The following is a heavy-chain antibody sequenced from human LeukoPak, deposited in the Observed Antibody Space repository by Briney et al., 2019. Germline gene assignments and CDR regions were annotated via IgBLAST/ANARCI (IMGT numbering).Heavy chain of an antibody. CDR1: GGSISSYY. CDR3: ARQQYSSSPWAWFDP. J-gene: IGHJ5*02. Sequence: PSETLSLTCAVSGGSISSYYWSWIRQPPGKGLEWIGNIYTSGSTNYNPSLRSRVTISVDTSKNQFSLKLSSVTAADTAVYYCARQQYSSSPWAWFDPWGQGTLVTVSS. CDR2: IYTSGST. V-gene: IGHV4-4*09. D-gene: IGHD6-6*01.